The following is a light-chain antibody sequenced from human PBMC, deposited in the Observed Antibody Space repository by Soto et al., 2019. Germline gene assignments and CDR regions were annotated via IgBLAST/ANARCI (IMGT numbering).Light chain of an antibody. Sequence: EVVLTQSPGTLSLSPGESATLSCRASQSVRGNYFACYQQRPGQAPRLLVYGPSVRAAGIADRFRGSGSRTYFNLTISSVEPEDFAVYYCYQFGMSSFSFGPGTTLDIK. CDR1: QSVRGNY. CDR2: GPS. V-gene: IGKV3-20*01. J-gene: IGKJ3*01. CDR3: YQFGMSSFS.